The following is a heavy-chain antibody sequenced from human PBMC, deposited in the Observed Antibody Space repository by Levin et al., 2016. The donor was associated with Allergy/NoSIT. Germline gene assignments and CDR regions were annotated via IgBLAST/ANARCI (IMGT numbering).Heavy chain of an antibody. J-gene: IGHJ3*02. D-gene: IGHD3-9*01. Sequence: VRQAPGKGLEWVSVIYSGGSTYYADSVKGRFTISRHNSKNTLYLQMNSLRAEDTAVYYCARETGYPYHDAFDIWGQGTMVTVSS. V-gene: IGHV3-53*04. CDR2: IYSGGST. CDR3: ARETGYPYHDAFDI.